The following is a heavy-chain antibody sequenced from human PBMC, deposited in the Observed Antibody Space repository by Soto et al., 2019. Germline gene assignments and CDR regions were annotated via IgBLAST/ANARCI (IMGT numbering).Heavy chain of an antibody. CDR1: GYTFTSLG. Sequence: ASVKVSCKAPGYTFTSLGISWVRKAPGQGLEWMGWISAYNGNTNYAQKLQGRVTMTTDTSTSTAYMELRSLRSDDTAVYYCARFRREQYYYYGMDVWGQGTTVTVSS. CDR3: ARFRREQYYYYGMDV. J-gene: IGHJ6*02. V-gene: IGHV1-18*01. CDR2: ISAYNGNT.